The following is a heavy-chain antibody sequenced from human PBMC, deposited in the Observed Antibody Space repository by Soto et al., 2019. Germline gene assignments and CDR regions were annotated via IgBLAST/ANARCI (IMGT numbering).Heavy chain of an antibody. CDR2: VSHDGRNT. CDR3: AKGGRQWLVTSDFNY. J-gene: IGHJ4*02. D-gene: IGHD6-19*01. V-gene: IGHV3-30*18. CDR1: GFTFSDYA. Sequence: VQLVESGGGVVQPGRSLRLSCAASGFTFSDYAMHWVRQAPGKGLEWVAVVSHDGRNTHYADSVNGRFTISRDSSKNTVSLEMTSLIAEDTAVYYCAKGGRQWLVTSDFNYWGQGALVSVSS.